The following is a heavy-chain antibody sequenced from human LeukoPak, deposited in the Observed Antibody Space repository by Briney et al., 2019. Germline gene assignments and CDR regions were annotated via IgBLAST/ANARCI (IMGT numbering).Heavy chain of an antibody. V-gene: IGHV4-34*01. CDR3: ARGGGRAVIWDNWFDP. J-gene: IGHJ5*02. CDR2: INHSGNT. CDR1: GGSFSGFY. Sequence: SETLSLTCAVYGGSFSGFYWTWIRQPPGKGLEWSGEINHSGNTNCNPSLKSRVTMSVDTSKKQFSLKMSSVTAADTAVYYCARGGGRAVIWDNWFDPWGQGTLVTVSS. D-gene: IGHD2-2*02.